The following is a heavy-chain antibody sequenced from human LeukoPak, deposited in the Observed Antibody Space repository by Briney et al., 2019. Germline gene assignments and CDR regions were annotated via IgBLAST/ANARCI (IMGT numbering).Heavy chain of an antibody. V-gene: IGHV5-51*01. CDR1: GYSFTSYW. CDR3: ARRADFWSGYSDY. D-gene: IGHD3-3*01. CDR2: IYPGDSDT. J-gene: IGHJ4*02. Sequence: GESLKISCKGSGYSFTSYWIGWVRQMPGKGLKWMEIIYPGDSDTRYRPSFQGQVTISADKSISTAYLQWSSLKASDTAMYYCARRADFWSGYSDYWGPGTLVTVSS.